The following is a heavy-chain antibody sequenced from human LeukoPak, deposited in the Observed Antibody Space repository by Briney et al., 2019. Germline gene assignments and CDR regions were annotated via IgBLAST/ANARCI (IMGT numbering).Heavy chain of an antibody. CDR2: IFSGGRT. Sequence: GGPLRLSCVVSGFTVSSNDMSWVRQAPGKGLEWVSVIFSGGRTDYADSVKGRFTISRDNSKSTVYLQMNNLRAEDTAVYYCVSAIRNAVDIWGQGTMVAVSS. CDR3: VSAIRNAVDI. V-gene: IGHV3-66*01. J-gene: IGHJ3*02. CDR1: GFTVSSND.